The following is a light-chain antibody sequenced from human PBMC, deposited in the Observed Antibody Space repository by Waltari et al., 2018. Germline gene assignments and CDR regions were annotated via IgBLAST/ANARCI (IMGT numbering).Light chain of an antibody. CDR2: WAS. J-gene: IGKJ4*01. Sequence: DIVMTQSPASLAVSLGERATINCKTSESVLYSSNNKNHLAWYQQKPGQPPQLLLYWASTRKSGVPERFSGSVSETEFTLTVTSLQAEDVAVYYCQQYYNTPLTFGGGTKVEIK. CDR3: QQYYNTPLT. V-gene: IGKV4-1*01. CDR1: ESVLYSSNNKNH.